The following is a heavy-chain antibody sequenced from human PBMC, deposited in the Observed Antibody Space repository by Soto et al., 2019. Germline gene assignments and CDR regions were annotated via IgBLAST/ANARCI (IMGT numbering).Heavy chain of an antibody. J-gene: IGHJ4*02. CDR2: IYYSGST. V-gene: IGHV4-59*08. Sequence: SETLSLTCTVSGGSISSYYWSWIRQPPGKGLEWIGYIYYSGSTNYNPSLKSRVTISVDTSKNQFSLKLSSVTAADTAVYYCARQDRAGLPYDYWGQGTLVTVSS. CDR3: ARQDRAGLPYDY. D-gene: IGHD5-12*01. CDR1: GGSISSYY.